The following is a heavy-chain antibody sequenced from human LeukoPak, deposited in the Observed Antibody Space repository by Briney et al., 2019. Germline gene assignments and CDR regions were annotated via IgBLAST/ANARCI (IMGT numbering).Heavy chain of an antibody. V-gene: IGHV4-34*01. J-gene: IGHJ4*02. Sequence: SEALSLTCAGYGGSFSDYYWSWFRQPPGKGLEWIGEIYPSGATFYNPSLKSRVTVSKDTSKSQFSLNLRFVTAADTALYYCAGYHNWFLNDHWGQGTLVTVSS. CDR1: GGSFSDYY. CDR3: AGYHNWFLNDH. D-gene: IGHD1-1*01. CDR2: IYPSGAT.